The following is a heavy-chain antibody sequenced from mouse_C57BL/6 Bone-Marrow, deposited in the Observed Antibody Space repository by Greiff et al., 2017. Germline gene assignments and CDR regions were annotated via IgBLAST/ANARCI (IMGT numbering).Heavy chain of an antibody. J-gene: IGHJ3*01. CDR3: ATGDWGGFAY. D-gene: IGHD4-1*01. CDR1: GFNIKDYY. Sequence: VQLQQSGAELVKPGASVKLSCTASGFNIKDYYMHWVKQRPEQGLEWMRGMDPEDGDTKYTSKFKGKATITADTSSNTAYLQLSSLTSEDTAVYYCATGDWGGFAYWGQGTLVTVSA. CDR2: MDPEDGDT. V-gene: IGHV14-2*01.